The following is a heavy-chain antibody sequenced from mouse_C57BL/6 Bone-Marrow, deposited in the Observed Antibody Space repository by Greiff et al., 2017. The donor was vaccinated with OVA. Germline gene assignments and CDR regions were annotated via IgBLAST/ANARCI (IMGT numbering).Heavy chain of an antibody. CDR1: GYTFTDYY. D-gene: IGHD1-1*02. V-gene: IGHV1-26*01. CDR3: ARGVLWSRMDY. Sequence: EVQLQQSGPELVKPGASVKISCKASGYTFTDYYMNWVKQSHGKSLEWIGDINPNNGGTSYNQKFKGKATLTVDKSSSTAYMELRSLTSEDSAVYYCARGVLWSRMDYWGQGTSVTVSS. CDR2: INPNNGGT. J-gene: IGHJ4*01.